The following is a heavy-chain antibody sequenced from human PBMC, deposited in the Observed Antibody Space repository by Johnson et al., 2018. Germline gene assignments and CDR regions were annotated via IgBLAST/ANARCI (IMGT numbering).Heavy chain of an antibody. J-gene: IGHJ3*02. CDR3: ARTSLGAFDS. CDR2: IYSEGST. Sequence: VQLGQSGGGLVQPGGSRRLSCAASGFPVSGDYMNWVRQAPGKGLEWVSVIYSEGSTNYADSVKGRFTISRDISKKPLYLQMNSLRAEDTAVYFCARTSLGAFDSWGQGTMVSASS. CDR1: GFPVSGDY. V-gene: IGHV3-66*02. D-gene: IGHD6-6*01.